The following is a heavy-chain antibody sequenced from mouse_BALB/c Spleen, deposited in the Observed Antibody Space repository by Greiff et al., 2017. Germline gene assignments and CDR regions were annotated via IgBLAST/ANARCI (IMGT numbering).Heavy chain of an antibody. CDR2: INPSSGYT. V-gene: IGHV1-4*02. Sequence: VQLQQSAAELARPGASVKMSCKASGYTFTSYTMHWVKQRPGQGLEWIGYINPSSGYTEYNQKFKDKTTLTADKSSSTAYMQLSSLTSEDSAVYYCARYDYDWFAYWGQGTLVTVSA. J-gene: IGHJ3*01. D-gene: IGHD2-4*01. CDR3: ARYDYDWFAY. CDR1: GYTFTSYT.